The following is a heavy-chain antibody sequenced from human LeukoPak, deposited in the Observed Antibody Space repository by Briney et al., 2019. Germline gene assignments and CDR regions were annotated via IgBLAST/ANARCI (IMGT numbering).Heavy chain of an antibody. CDR3: ARDPGSYGDYVY. J-gene: IGHJ4*02. D-gene: IGHD4-17*01. CDR2: ISSSGSTI. V-gene: IGHV3-48*03. Sequence: PGGSLRLSCAASGFTFSSYGMNWVRQAPGKGLEWVSYISSSGSTIYYADSVKGRFTISRDNAKNSLYLQMNSLRAEDTAVYFCARDPGSYGDYVYWGQGTLVTVSS. CDR1: GFTFSSYG.